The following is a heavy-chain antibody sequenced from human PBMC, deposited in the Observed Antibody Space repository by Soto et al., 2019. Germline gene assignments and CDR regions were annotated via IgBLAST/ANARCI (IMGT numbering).Heavy chain of an antibody. CDR3: ARGSSSSKYYCYVMDV. CDR1: GGSFSGYY. V-gene: IGHV4-34*01. Sequence: SETLSLTCAVYGGSFSGYYWSWIRQPPGKGLEWIGEINHSGSTNYNPSLKSRVTISVDTSKNQFSLKLSSVTAADTAVYYCARGSSSSKYYCYVMDVWGQGTTVTVSS. J-gene: IGHJ6*02. D-gene: IGHD6-6*01. CDR2: INHSGST.